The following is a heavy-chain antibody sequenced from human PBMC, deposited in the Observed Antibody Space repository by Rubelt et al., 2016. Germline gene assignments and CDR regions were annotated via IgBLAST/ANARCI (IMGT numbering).Heavy chain of an antibody. CDR1: GGSINDNNW. D-gene: IGHD5-18*01. CDR3: ARLSTAMLFDP. CDR2: ISHSGST. J-gene: IGHJ5*02. V-gene: IGHV4-4*02. Sequence: SLTCAVSGGSINDNNWWSWVRQPPGKGLEWIGEISHSGSTSYNPSLQSRVTISMDKSMHHFSLRLSSVTAADTAVYYCARLSTAMLFDPWGQGTLVTVSS.